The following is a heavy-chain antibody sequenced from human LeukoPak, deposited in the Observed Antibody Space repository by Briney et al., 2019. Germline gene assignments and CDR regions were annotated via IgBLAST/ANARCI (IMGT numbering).Heavy chain of an antibody. Sequence: SETLSLTCTVSGGSISSSSYYWGWIRQPPGKGLEWIGSIYYSGSTYCNASLKSRVTISVDTSKNQFSLKLSSVTAADTAVYYCAREPLTLGYCTNGVCYRGWFDPWGQGTLVTVSS. CDR1: GGSISSSSYY. J-gene: IGHJ5*02. V-gene: IGHV4-39*02. CDR3: AREPLTLGYCTNGVCYRGWFDP. CDR2: IYYSGST. D-gene: IGHD2-8*01.